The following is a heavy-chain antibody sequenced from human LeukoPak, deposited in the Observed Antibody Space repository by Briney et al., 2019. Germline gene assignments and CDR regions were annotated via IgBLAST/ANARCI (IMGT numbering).Heavy chain of an antibody. CDR3: ARDSYYDSRAFDY. CDR2: IKQDGSEK. V-gene: IGHV3-7*01. Sequence: GGSLRLSCAASGFTFSSYWMSWVRQAPGKGLEWVANIKQDGSEKYYVDSVKGRFTISRDNAKNSLYLQMNSLRAEDTAVYYCARDSYYDSRAFDYWGQGTLATVSS. J-gene: IGHJ4*02. D-gene: IGHD3-22*01. CDR1: GFTFSSYW.